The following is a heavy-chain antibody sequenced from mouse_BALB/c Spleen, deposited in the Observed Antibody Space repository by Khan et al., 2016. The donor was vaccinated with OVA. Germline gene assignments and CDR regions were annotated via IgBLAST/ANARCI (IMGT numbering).Heavy chain of an antibody. V-gene: IGHV3-2*02. CDR2: ISYSGRT. CDR1: GYSITSDYA. J-gene: IGHJ2*01. CDR3: ARSVTITTVLATDFDY. D-gene: IGHD1-1*01. Sequence: EVQLQESGPGLVKPSQSLSLTCTVTGYSITSDYAWNWIRQFPGNKLEWMGYISYSGRTSYNPSLKSRISIHRDTSKNQFFLQLNSVTTEDTATYYCARSVTITTVLATDFDYWGQGTTLTVSS.